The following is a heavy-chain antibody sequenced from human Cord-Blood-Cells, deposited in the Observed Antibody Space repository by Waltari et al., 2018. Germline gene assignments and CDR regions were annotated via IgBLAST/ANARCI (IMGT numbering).Heavy chain of an antibody. CDR1: GYTFTSYD. D-gene: IGHD2-15*01. J-gene: IGHJ5*02. V-gene: IGHV1-8*03. Sequence: QVQLVQSGSEVKKPGASVKVSCKASGYTFTSYDINWVRQATGQGLEWMGWMNPNSGNTGYAQKFQGRVTITRNTSLSTAYMELSSLRSEDTAVYYCARVEVRATYNWFDPWGQGTLVTVSS. CDR3: ARVEVRATYNWFDP. CDR2: MNPNSGNT.